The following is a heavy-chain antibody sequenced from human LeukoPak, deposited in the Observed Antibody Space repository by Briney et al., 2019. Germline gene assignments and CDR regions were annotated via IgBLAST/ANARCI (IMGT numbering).Heavy chain of an antibody. CDR1: GGTFSSYA. CDR2: IIPIFGTA. D-gene: IGHD3-10*01. J-gene: IGHJ3*02. CDR3: ARSITMARNGAFDI. V-gene: IGHV1-69*13. Sequence: SVTVSCTASGGTFSSYAISWVRQAPGQGLEWMGGIIPIFGTANYAQKFQGRVTITADESTSTAYMELSSLRSEDTAVYYCARSITMARNGAFDIWGQGTMVTVSS.